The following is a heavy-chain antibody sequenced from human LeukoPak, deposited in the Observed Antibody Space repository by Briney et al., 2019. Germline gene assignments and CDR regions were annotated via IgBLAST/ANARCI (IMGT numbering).Heavy chain of an antibody. CDR1: GYTFTAYY. D-gene: IGHD4-17*01. CDR3: ARDRTTVTTDNAFDI. J-gene: IGHJ3*02. Sequence: ASVKVSCKASGYTFTAYYMHWVRQATGQGLEWMGWINPNSGGTDYAQKFQGRVTMTRDTSISTAYMELSRLRSDDTAVYYCARDRTTVTTDNAFDIWGQGTMVTVSS. CDR2: INPNSGGT. V-gene: IGHV1-2*02.